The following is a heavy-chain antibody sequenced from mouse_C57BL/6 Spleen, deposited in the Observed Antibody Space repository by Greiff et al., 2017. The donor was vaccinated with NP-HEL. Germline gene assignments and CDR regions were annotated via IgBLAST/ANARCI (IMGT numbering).Heavy chain of an antibody. V-gene: IGHV5-9*01. J-gene: IGHJ3*01. CDR3: ARQEGYYGSPWFAY. CDR1: GFTFSSYT. D-gene: IGHD1-1*01. CDR2: ISGGGGNT. Sequence: EVQRVESGGGLVKPGGSLKLSCAASGFTFSSYTMSWVRQTPEKRLEWVATISGGGGNTYYPDSVKGRFTISRDNAKNTLYLQMSSLRSEDTALYYCARQEGYYGSPWFAYWGQGTLVTVSA.